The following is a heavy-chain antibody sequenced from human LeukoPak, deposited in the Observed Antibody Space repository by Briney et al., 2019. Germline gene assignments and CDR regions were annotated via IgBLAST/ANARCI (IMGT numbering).Heavy chain of an antibody. D-gene: IGHD2-15*01. V-gene: IGHV4-61*02. J-gene: IGHJ4*02. CDR1: GGSISSGSYY. CDR2: IYTSGST. CDR3: ARYAACSGGSCSFDY. Sequence: PSETLSLTCTVSGGSISSGSYYWSWIRQPAGKGLEWIGRIYTSGSTNYNPSLKSRVTISVDTSKNQFSLKLSSVTAADTAVYYCARYAACSGGSCSFDYWGQGTLVTVSS.